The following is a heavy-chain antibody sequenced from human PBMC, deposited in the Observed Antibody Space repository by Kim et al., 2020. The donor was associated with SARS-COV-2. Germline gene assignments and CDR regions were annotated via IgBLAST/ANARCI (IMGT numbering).Heavy chain of an antibody. Sequence: ASVKVSCRVSGFALSGLSIHWVRKAPGKGLEWMGGFHPEDGKTVYAQTLQGRFSMTEDTTTDTAYMELRSLRSDDTAVYYCAAGASTSLCLTFDYWGQG. D-gene: IGHD2-2*01. CDR1: GFALSGLS. J-gene: IGHJ4*02. CDR2: FHPEDGKT. CDR3: AAGASTSLCLTFDY. V-gene: IGHV1-24*01.